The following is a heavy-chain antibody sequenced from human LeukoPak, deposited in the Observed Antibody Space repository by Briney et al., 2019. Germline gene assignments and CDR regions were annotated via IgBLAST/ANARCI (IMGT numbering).Heavy chain of an antibody. Sequence: PGASVKVSCKASGYTFTSYYMHWVRQAPGQGLEWMGILNPSGGSTSYAQKFQGRVTMTRDMSTSTVYMELSSLRSEDTAVYYCATPCTNGVCYGDAFDIWGQGTMVTVSS. V-gene: IGHV1-46*01. CDR2: LNPSGGST. CDR3: ATPCTNGVCYGDAFDI. J-gene: IGHJ3*02. CDR1: GYTFTSYY. D-gene: IGHD2-8*01.